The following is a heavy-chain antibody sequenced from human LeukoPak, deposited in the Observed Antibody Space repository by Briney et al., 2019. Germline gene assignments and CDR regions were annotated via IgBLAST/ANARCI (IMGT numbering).Heavy chain of an antibody. Sequence: GSVKVSFKASGYTFTSHYIHGVRQAPGQGLEWMGIINANGGSTGYAQKFQGRVTLTRDTPTSTVYMELSSLRCEDTAAYYCVRGTGTSFGYFDYWGQGTLVTVSS. V-gene: IGHV1-46*01. CDR1: GYTFTSHY. J-gene: IGHJ4*02. D-gene: IGHD1-14*01. CDR2: INANGGST. CDR3: VRGTGTSFGYFDY.